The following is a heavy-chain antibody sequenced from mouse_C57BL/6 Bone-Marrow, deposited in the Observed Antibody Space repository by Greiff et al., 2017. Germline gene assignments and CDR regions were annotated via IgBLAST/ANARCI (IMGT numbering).Heavy chain of an antibody. D-gene: IGHD1-1*01. V-gene: IGHV14-2*01. CDR3: TRSLSCYGTNY. CDR2: IDPEDGET. CDR1: GFNIKDYY. Sequence: VQLQQSGAELVKPGASVKLSCTASGFNIKDYYIHWVKQRPEQGLEWIGRIDPEDGETKYAPKFQDKATITADTSSNTAYLQLSSLTSEDTAVYYCTRSLSCYGTNYWGQGTTLTVSS. J-gene: IGHJ2*01.